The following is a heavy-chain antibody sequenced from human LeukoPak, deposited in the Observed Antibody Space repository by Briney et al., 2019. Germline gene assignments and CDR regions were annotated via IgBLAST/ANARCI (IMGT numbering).Heavy chain of an antibody. CDR1: GGSISSSSYY. V-gene: IGHV4-39*01. CDR2: IYYSGST. J-gene: IGHJ4*02. CDR3: ARHERDDPYFDY. D-gene: IGHD1-1*01. Sequence: SETLSLTCTVSGGSISSSSYYWGWIRQPPGKGLEWIGSIYYSGSTYYNPSLKSRVTISVDTSKNQFSLKLSSVTAADTAVYYCARHERDDPYFDYWGQGTLVTVSS.